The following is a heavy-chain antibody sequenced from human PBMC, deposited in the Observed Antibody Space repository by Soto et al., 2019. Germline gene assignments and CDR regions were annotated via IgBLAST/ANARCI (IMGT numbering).Heavy chain of an antibody. CDR3: ASEMGVTGTYGHYYGMDV. Sequence: QVQLVQSGAEVKKPGSSVKVSCKASGGTFSSYAISWVRQAPGQGLEWMGGIIPIFGTANYAQKFQGRVTMTADEFASRAYMELRRLRSEDTAVLYCASEMGVTGTYGHYYGMDVWGQGTTVTVSS. D-gene: IGHD1-7*01. V-gene: IGHV1-69*12. J-gene: IGHJ6*02. CDR1: GGTFSSYA. CDR2: IIPIFGTA.